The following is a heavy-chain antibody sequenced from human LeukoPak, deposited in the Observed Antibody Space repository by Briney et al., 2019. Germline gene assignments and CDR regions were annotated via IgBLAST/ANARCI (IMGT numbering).Heavy chain of an antibody. CDR1: GGSFSGYY. D-gene: IGHD6-13*01. CDR3: ASADRDSSSWYYFDY. J-gene: IGHJ4*02. V-gene: IGHV4-34*01. Sequence: PSETLSLTYAVYGGSFSGYYWSWIRQPPGKGLEWIGEINHSGSTNYNPSLKSRVTISVDTSKNQFSLKLSSVTAADTAVYYCASADRDSSSWYYFDYWGQGTLVTDSS. CDR2: INHSGST.